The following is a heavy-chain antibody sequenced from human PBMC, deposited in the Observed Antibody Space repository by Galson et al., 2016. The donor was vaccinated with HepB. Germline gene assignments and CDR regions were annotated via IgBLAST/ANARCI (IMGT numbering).Heavy chain of an antibody. CDR3: GKHGGFDY. D-gene: IGHD3-16*01. J-gene: IGHJ4*02. V-gene: IGHV3-53*01. CDR2: IYSSGNT. Sequence: SLRLSCAASGFTVSNNYLSWVRQAPGKGLELVSLIYSSGNTWYADSVKGRFTISRDNSKNTLYLYMNSLSAGDTALYHCGKHGGFDYWGQGTLVTVSP. CDR1: GFTVSNNY.